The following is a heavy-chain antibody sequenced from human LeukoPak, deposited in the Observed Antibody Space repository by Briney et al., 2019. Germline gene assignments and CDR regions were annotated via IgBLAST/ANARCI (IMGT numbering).Heavy chain of an antibody. CDR3: AREGAAAGTDWFDP. D-gene: IGHD6-13*01. CDR1: GFTFSDYY. CDR2: ISSSGSTI. J-gene: IGHJ5*02. V-gene: IGHV3-11*04. Sequence: GGCLRLSCAASGFTFSDYYMSWIRQAPGKGLEWVSYISSSGSTIYYADSVKGRFTISRDNAKNSLYLQMNSRRAKDTAVYYCAREGAAAGTDWFDPWGQRTLVTVSS.